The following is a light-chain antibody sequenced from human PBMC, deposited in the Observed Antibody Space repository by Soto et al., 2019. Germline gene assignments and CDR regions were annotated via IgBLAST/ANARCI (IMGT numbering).Light chain of an antibody. Sequence: SPLTQPPSASGCPGQSVTISCTGTSSDVGGYNYVSWYQQHPGKAPKLMIYEVSKRPSGVPDRFSGSKSGNTASLTVSGLQAEDEADYYCSSYAGSNNFVVFGGGTKVTVL. CDR1: SSDVGGYNY. J-gene: IGLJ2*01. V-gene: IGLV2-8*01. CDR3: SSYAGSNNFVV. CDR2: EVS.